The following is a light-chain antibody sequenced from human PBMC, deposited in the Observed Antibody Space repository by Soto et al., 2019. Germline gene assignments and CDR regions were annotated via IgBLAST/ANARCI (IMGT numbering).Light chain of an antibody. Sequence: DIVMTQSPDSLTVSLGERATINCKSSQSVLYSSNNNNYLAWYQQKPGQPPKLLIYWASTRESGVPDRFSGSGSGTDSTLTISSLQAEDVAVYYCQQYYTTPYTFGQGTKLEIK. CDR2: WAS. J-gene: IGKJ2*01. CDR1: QSVLYSSNNNNY. V-gene: IGKV4-1*01. CDR3: QQYYTTPYT.